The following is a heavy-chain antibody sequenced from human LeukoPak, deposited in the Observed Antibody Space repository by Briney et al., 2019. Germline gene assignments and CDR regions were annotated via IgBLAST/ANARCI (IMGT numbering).Heavy chain of an antibody. V-gene: IGHV1-2*02. D-gene: IGHD6-6*01. CDR3: ARDSSSSFDP. Sequence: ASVKVSCTASGGTFSSYAISWVRQAPGQGLEWMGWINPNSGGTNYAQKFQSRVTMTRDTSISTASMELSRLRSDDTAVYYCARDSSSSFDPWGQGTLVTVSS. CDR2: INPNSGGT. J-gene: IGHJ5*02. CDR1: GGTFSSYA.